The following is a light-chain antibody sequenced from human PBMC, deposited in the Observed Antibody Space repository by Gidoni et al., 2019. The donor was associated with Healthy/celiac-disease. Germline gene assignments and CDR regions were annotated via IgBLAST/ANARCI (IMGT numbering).Light chain of an antibody. CDR1: QNVSNY. CDR2: DAS. Sequence: EIVLTQSPATLSLSPGVRATLTCRASQNVSNYLGWYQQKPGQAPRLLIYDASNRATGIPARFSGSGSGTDFTLTISSLEPEDFAVYYCQQRTNWPLTFGGGTTVEIK. J-gene: IGKJ4*01. V-gene: IGKV3-11*01. CDR3: QQRTNWPLT.